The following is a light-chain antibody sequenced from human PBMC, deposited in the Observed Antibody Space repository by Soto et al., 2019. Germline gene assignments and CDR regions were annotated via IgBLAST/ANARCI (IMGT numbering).Light chain of an antibody. J-gene: IGKJ1*01. Sequence: DIQMTQSPSTLSASVGDRVTITCRASHTINSWLAWYQRKPGKAPKLLIYMASSLESGVPSRFSGSGSGTEFTLTISSLQPDDFATHYCQQYNSYSTFGQGTKVEIK. CDR3: QQYNSYST. V-gene: IGKV1-5*03. CDR2: MAS. CDR1: HTINSW.